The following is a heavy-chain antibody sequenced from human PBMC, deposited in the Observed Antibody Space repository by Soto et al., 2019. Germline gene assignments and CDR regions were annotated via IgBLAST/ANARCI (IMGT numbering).Heavy chain of an antibody. D-gene: IGHD4-4*01. J-gene: IGHJ6*02. V-gene: IGHV5-51*01. CDR3: ARRKDYSKALYFYYGMDV. Sequence: GESLKISCKGLGYTFTNHWIAWVRQMPGKGLEWMGLIYPDDSDTRYSPSFQGQVTFSADKSLSVAYLQWSSLKASDTAVYYCARRKDYSKALYFYYGMDVWGQGTTVTVSS. CDR2: IYPDDSDT. CDR1: GYTFTNHW.